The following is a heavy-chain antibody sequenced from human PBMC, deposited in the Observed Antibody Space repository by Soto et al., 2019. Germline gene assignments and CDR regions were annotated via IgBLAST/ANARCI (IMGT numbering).Heavy chain of an antibody. J-gene: IGHJ6*02. CDR2: IIPIFGTA. V-gene: IGHV1-69*13. CDR3: AVRPMVRGALYVRIYYYYGMDV. Sequence: ASVKVSCKASGGTFSSYAISWVRQAPGQGLEWMGGIIPIFGTANYAQKFQGRVTITADESTSTAYMELSSLRSEDTAVYYCAVRPMVRGALYVRIYYYYGMDVWGQGTTVTVSS. D-gene: IGHD3-10*01. CDR1: GGTFSSYA.